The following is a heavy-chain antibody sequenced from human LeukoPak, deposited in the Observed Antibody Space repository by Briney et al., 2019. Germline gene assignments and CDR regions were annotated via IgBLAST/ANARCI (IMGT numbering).Heavy chain of an antibody. CDR2: INPNSGGT. V-gene: IGHV1-2*02. Sequence: ASVKVSCKAPGYTFTGYYMHWVRQAPGQGLEWMGWINPNSGGTNYAQKFQGRVTMTRDTSISTAYMELSRLRSDDTAVYYCARSVPAAISYFDYWGQGTLVTVSS. CDR1: GYTFTGYY. CDR3: ARSVPAAISYFDY. D-gene: IGHD2-2*01. J-gene: IGHJ4*02.